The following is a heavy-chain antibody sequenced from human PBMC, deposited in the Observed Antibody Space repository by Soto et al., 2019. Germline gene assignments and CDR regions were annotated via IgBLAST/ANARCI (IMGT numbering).Heavy chain of an antibody. Sequence: PSETLSLTCTVYGGSFSGYYWSWIRQPPGKGLEWIGEINHSGSTNYNSSLKSRVTISLDMSENHFSLKVTSVTAADTAVYYCARWGYNNGYRFDPWGQGTLVTVSS. V-gene: IGHV4-34*01. CDR2: INHSGST. CDR1: GGSFSGYY. CDR3: ARWGYNNGYRFDP. D-gene: IGHD5-18*01. J-gene: IGHJ5*02.